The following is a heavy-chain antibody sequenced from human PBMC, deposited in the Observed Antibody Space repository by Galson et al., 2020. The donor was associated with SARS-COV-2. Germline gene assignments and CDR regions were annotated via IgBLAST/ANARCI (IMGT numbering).Heavy chain of an antibody. V-gene: IGHV3-72*01. Sequence: GGSLRLSCAASGFTSSDHYMHWVRQTPGMGLEWVGRITSKAAGYKTEYAASVRGRFTMSSDDSKNSLYLQMNGLKTEDTAMYYCVRVRLGGRDVDYWGQGTLVTVSS. CDR3: VRVRLGGRDVDY. D-gene: IGHD1-26*01. J-gene: IGHJ4*02. CDR1: GFTSSDHY. CDR2: ITSKAAGYKT.